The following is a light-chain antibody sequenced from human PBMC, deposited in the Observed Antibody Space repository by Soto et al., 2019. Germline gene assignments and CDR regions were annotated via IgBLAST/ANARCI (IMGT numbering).Light chain of an antibody. V-gene: IGKV1-5*01. CDR1: QSISYW. CDR2: DAS. Sequence: GDRVTITCRASQSISYWLAWYQQKPGKAPKLLIYDASNLESGVPSRFSGSGSGSGTEFTLTISSLQTDAFANYYCQQLSAYPHTFGQGTKVDIK. CDR3: QQLSAYPHT. J-gene: IGKJ2*01.